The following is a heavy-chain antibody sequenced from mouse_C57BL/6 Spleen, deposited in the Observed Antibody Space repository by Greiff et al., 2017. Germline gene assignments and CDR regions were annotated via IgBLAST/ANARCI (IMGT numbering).Heavy chain of an antibody. Sequence: EVQRVESGGGLVQPRGSLKLSCAASGFSFNTYAMNWVRQAPGKGLEWVARIRSKSNNYATYYADSVKDRFTISRDDSESMLYLQMNNLKTEDTAMYYCVTGTYDPYAMDYWGQGTSVTVSS. D-gene: IGHD2-3*01. CDR2: IRSKSNNYAT. CDR3: VTGTYDPYAMDY. V-gene: IGHV10-1*01. J-gene: IGHJ4*01. CDR1: GFSFNTYA.